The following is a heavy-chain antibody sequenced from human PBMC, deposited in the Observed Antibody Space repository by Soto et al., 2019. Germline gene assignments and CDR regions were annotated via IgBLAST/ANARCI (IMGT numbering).Heavy chain of an antibody. D-gene: IGHD3-10*01. CDR1: GASISSYNY. Sequence: SETLSLTCIVSGASISSYNYWGWFRQPPGKGLEWIGYIYYSGSTIHNPSLKSRVTISVDTSKNQFSLKLSSVTAADTAVYYCARYGSGSSVWFDPWGQGTLVTVSS. J-gene: IGHJ5*02. CDR2: IYYSGST. CDR3: ARYGSGSSVWFDP. V-gene: IGHV4-59*01.